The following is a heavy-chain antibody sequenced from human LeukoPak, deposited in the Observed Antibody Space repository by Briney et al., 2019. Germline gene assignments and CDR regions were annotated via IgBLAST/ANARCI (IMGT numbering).Heavy chain of an antibody. CDR3: ARDGASHPSIYYFDY. Sequence: PGGSLRLSCAASGFTFSSYEMNWVRQAPGKGLEWVSYISSGGGGIFYADSVKGRFTISRDNAKNSLHLRMNSLRAEDTAVYYCARDGASHPSIYYFDYWGQGTLVTVSS. D-gene: IGHD4-17*01. CDR1: GFTFSSYE. J-gene: IGHJ4*02. V-gene: IGHV3-48*03. CDR2: ISSGGGGI.